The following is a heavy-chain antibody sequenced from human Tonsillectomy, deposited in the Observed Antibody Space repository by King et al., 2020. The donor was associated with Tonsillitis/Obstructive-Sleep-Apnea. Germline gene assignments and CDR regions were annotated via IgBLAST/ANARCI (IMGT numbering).Heavy chain of an antibody. CDR2: INPSGGST. CDR1: GYTFTSYY. V-gene: IGHV1-46*01. CDR3: ARDSIHDPDAFDI. J-gene: IGHJ3*02. Sequence: QVQLVESGAEVKKPGASVKVSCTASGYTFTSYYMHWVRQAPGQGLEWMGIINPSGGSTSYAQKFQGRVTMTRDTSTSTVYMELSSLRSEDTAVYYCARDSIHDPDAFDIWGQGTMVTVSS.